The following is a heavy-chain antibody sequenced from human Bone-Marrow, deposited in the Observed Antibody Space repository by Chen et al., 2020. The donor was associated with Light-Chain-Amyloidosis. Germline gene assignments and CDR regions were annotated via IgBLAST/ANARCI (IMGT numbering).Heavy chain of an antibody. CDR2: IYSCGST. CDR3: ARDSGESAADDL. CDR1: GFTVSSNY. Sequence: EVQLVESGGGLVQPGGSLRLSCAASGFTVSSNYMSWVRQAPGKGLEWVSVIYSCGSTYYADSVKGRFTISRDNAKRSLYLQMNSLRVEDTAVYYCARDSGESAADDLWGQGTLVTVSP. D-gene: IGHD6-13*01. J-gene: IGHJ4*02. V-gene: IGHV3-66*01.